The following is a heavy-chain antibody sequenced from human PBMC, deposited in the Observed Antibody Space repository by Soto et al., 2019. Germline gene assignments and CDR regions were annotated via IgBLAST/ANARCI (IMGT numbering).Heavy chain of an antibody. CDR3: ARGRWFDP. Sequence: PSETLSLTCTVSGGSISAVYWNWIRQPPGKGLELIGYVYYTGSTNYNPSLKSRVSLSLDPSKNQFSLNLSSVTAADTAVYFCARGRWFDPWGQGTLVTVSS. J-gene: IGHJ5*02. CDR1: GGSISAVY. CDR2: VYYTGST. V-gene: IGHV4-59*01.